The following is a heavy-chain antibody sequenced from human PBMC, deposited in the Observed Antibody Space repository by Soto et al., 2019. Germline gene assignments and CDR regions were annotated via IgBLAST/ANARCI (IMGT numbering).Heavy chain of an antibody. J-gene: IGHJ5*02. CDR2: VHHRGTT. CDR1: GASISSSNW. V-gene: IGHV4-4*02. Sequence: QVQLQESGPGLVKPSETLSLTCAVSGASISSSNWWHWVRQPPGKGLEWIGEVHHRGTTNYNPSLKSRAAISVDKSKNQFSLKLNSVTAADTAVYYCARVRQYCSATSCYLDPWGQGTLVTVSS. D-gene: IGHD2-2*01. CDR3: ARVRQYCSATSCYLDP.